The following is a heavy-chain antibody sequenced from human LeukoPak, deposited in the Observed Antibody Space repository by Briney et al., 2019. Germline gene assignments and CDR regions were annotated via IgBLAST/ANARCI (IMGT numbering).Heavy chain of an antibody. Sequence: GGSLRLSCAASGFTFSSYAMSWVRQAPGKGLEWVSAISGSGGSTYYADSVKGRFTISRDNSKNTLYLQMNSLRAEDTAVYYCARGRGVVVVAAVFDYWGQGTLVTVSS. CDR1: GFTFSSYA. CDR2: ISGSGGST. D-gene: IGHD2-15*01. CDR3: ARGRGVVVVAAVFDY. V-gene: IGHV3-23*01. J-gene: IGHJ4*02.